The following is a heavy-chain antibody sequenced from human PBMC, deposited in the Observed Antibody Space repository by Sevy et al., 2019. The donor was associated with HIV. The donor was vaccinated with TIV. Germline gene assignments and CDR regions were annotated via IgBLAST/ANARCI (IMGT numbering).Heavy chain of an antibody. D-gene: IGHD1-1*01. V-gene: IGHV3-33*01. CDR1: GFTFSSYG. Sequence: GGSLRLSCAASGFTFSSYGMHWVRQAPGKGLEWVAVIWYDGSNKYYADSVKGRFTISRDNSKNTLYLKMNSLRAEDTAVYYCAGIATTHDAFDIWGQGTMVTVSS. J-gene: IGHJ3*02. CDR2: IWYDGSNK. CDR3: AGIATTHDAFDI.